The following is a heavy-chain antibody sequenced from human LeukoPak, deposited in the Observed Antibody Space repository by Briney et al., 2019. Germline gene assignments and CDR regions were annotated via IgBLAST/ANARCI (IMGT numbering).Heavy chain of an antibody. D-gene: IGHD4-23*01. V-gene: IGHV3-30-3*01. Sequence: QTGGSLRLSCAASGFTFSSYAMHWVRQAPGKGLEWVAVISYDGSNKYYADSVKGRFTISRDNSKNTLYLQMNSLRAEDTAVYYWASGGNSVEDYYYYMDVWGKGTTVTVSS. J-gene: IGHJ6*03. CDR2: ISYDGSNK. CDR1: GFTFSSYA. CDR3: ASGGNSVEDYYYYMDV.